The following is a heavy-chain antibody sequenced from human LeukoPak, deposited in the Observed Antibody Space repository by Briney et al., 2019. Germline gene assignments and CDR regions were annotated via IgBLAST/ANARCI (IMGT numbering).Heavy chain of an antibody. V-gene: IGHV4-59*08. J-gene: IGHJ4*02. D-gene: IGHD4-17*01. Sequence: SETLSLTCTVSGGSISSYYWSWIRQPPGKGLEWIGYIYYSGNTNYNPSLKSRVTISVDTSKNQFSLKLSSVTAADTAVYYCARHLTTGPTPFDYWGQGTLVTVSS. CDR3: ARHLTTGPTPFDY. CDR2: IYYSGNT. CDR1: GGSISSYY.